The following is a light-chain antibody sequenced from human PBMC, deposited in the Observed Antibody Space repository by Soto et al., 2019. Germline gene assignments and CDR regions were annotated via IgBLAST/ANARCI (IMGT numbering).Light chain of an antibody. Sequence: PGERATLSCRASQSVGSSYLAWYQQKPGQAPRLLIYATSSRATGIPDRFSGSGSGTDFTLTISRLEPEDFAVYYCQQYQTFGPGT. J-gene: IGKJ3*01. V-gene: IGKV3-20*01. CDR1: QSVGSSY. CDR3: QQYQT. CDR2: ATS.